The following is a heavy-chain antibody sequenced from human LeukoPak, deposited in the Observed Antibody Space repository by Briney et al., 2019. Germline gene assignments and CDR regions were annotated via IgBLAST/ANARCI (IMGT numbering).Heavy chain of an antibody. V-gene: IGHV3-30*02. J-gene: IGHJ4*02. D-gene: IGHD2-15*01. Sequence: GGSLRLSCAASGFTFSSYSMNWVRQAPGKGLEWVAFIRYDGSNKYYADSVKGRFTISRDNSKNTLYLQMNSLRAEDTAVYYCAKRGRYCSGGSCYFDYWGQGTLVTVSS. CDR1: GFTFSSYS. CDR3: AKRGRYCSGGSCYFDY. CDR2: IRYDGSNK.